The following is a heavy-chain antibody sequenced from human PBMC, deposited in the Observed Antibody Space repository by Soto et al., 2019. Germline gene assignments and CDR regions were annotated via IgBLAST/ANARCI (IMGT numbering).Heavy chain of an antibody. CDR2: IYYSGST. CDR3: ARDRQNNFFDP. D-gene: IGHD6-6*01. V-gene: IGHV4-31*03. CDR1: GASMSSGGYY. Sequence: QVQLQESGPGLVKPSQTLSLTCTVSGASMSSGGYYWTWIRQSPGKGLEWIGYIYYSGSTYYNPSLEGRVAISLATSRRQFSLTLHSVTAADTAIYYCARDRQNNFFDPWGQGTLVTVSS. J-gene: IGHJ5*02.